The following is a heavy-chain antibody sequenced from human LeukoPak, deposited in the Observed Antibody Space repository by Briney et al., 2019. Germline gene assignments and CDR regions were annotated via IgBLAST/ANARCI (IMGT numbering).Heavy chain of an antibody. J-gene: IGHJ4*02. CDR1: GFSFSSYG. V-gene: IGHV3-30*18. D-gene: IGHD3-10*01. CDR3: AKDRGFGVFFQYYFDY. CDR2: ISYDGSNK. Sequence: GGSLRLSCAASGFSFSSYGMHWVRQAPGKGLEWVAVISYDGSNKYYADSVKGRFTISRDNSKNTLYVQMNSLRAEDTAVYYCAKDRGFGVFFQYYFDYWGQGTLVTVSS.